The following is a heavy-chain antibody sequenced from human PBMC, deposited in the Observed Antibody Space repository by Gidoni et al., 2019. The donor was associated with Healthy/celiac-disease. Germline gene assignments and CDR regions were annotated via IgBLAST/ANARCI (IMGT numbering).Heavy chain of an antibody. Sequence: EVQLVESGGGVVRPGGSLRFSCAASGFPFYGYGMGWVRQAPGKGLEWVSGINWNGGSTGYADSVKGRFTISRDNAKNSLYLQMNSLRAEDTALYHCARDRVGAVAGRRDPVSNWFDPWGQGTLVTVSS. CDR3: ARDRVGAVAGRRDPVSNWFDP. CDR2: INWNGGST. V-gene: IGHV3-20*01. CDR1: GFPFYGYG. D-gene: IGHD6-19*01. J-gene: IGHJ5*02.